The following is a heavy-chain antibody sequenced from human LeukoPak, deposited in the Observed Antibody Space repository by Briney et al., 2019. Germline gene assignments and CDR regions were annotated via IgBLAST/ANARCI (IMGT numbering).Heavy chain of an antibody. CDR2: IYTSGST. V-gene: IGHV4-4*07. CDR1: GGSISSYY. J-gene: IGHJ6*03. CDR3: ARNRGSTVITDQYYYYYMDV. D-gene: IGHD4-11*01. Sequence: PSETLSLTCTVSGGSISSYYWSWIRHPAGKGLEWIGRIYTSGSTNYNPSLKSRVTMSVDTSKNQFSLKLSSVTAADTAVYYCARNRGSTVITDQYYYYYMDVWGKGTTVTVSS.